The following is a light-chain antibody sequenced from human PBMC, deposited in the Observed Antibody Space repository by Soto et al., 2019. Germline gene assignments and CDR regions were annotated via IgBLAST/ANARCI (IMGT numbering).Light chain of an antibody. Sequence: DFLMTQSPISLPVSLGQPASISCRSSQSLVHTDGIAYLNWFHQRPGQSPRRLIYTVSNRDSGVPARFSGSGSGTDFTLKISRVEAEDVGVYYCMQGIHWPITFGQGTKVDIK. CDR1: QSLVHTDGIAY. CDR2: TVS. CDR3: MQGIHWPIT. J-gene: IGKJ1*01. V-gene: IGKV2-30*02.